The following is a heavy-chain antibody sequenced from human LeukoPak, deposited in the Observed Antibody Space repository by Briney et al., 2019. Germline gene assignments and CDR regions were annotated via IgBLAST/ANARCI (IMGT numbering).Heavy chain of an antibody. D-gene: IGHD2-15*01. V-gene: IGHV1-69*13. CDR3: ARGVVVVAAHNWFDP. Sequence: SVKVSCKAPGGTFSSYAISWVRQAPGQGLEWMGGIIPIFGTANYAQKFQGRVTITADESTSTAYMELSSLRSEDTAVYYCARGVVVVAAHNWFDPWGQGTLVTVSS. J-gene: IGHJ5*02. CDR2: IIPIFGTA. CDR1: GGTFSSYA.